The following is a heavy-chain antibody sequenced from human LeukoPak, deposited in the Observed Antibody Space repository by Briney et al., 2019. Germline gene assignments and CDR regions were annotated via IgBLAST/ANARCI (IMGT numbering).Heavy chain of an antibody. CDR2: ISSSGSTI. CDR1: GFTFSSYE. D-gene: IGHD3-22*01. Sequence: PGGSLRPSCAASGFTFSSYEMNWVRQAPGKGLEWVSYISSSGSTIYYADSVKGRFTISRDNAKNSLYLQMNSLRAEDTAVYYCARSDYYDSSGYHYWGQGTLVTVSS. V-gene: IGHV3-48*03. CDR3: ARSDYYDSSGYHY. J-gene: IGHJ4*02.